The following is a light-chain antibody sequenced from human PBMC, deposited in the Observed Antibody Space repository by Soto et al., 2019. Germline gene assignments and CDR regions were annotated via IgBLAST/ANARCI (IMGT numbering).Light chain of an antibody. CDR2: GAS. Sequence: EIVLTHSPGTLSLSPGERATLSFSASPRVISRNLARYPQKPGQAPMLLLYGASSSATGIPDRFSGSGSGTAFTLTISRLEPEDFAVYYCQQYGSSPQPITFGQGTRLEI. J-gene: IGKJ5*01. CDR3: QQYGSSPQPIT. CDR1: PRVISRN. V-gene: IGKV3-20*01.